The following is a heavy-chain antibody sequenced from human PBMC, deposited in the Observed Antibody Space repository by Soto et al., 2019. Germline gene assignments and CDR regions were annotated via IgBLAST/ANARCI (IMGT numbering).Heavy chain of an antibody. J-gene: IGHJ6*02. CDR1: GGSISGYY. CDR2: MYNTGST. CDR3: ARDLWGYCGTDCYPLDV. V-gene: IGHV4-59*01. Sequence: QVQLQESGPGLVKPSETLSLTCTVSGGSISGYYWSWIRQPPGKGLEWIGYMYNTGSTVYNPSFKSRVTISVATSKNQFYLKLNSVTAADTAVYYCARDLWGYCGTDCYPLDVWGQGTTVTVSS. D-gene: IGHD2-21*02.